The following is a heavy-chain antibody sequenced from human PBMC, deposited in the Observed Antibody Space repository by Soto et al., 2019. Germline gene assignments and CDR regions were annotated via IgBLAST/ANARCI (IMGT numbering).Heavy chain of an antibody. CDR2: ISYDGSNK. D-gene: IGHD3-22*01. J-gene: IGHJ4*02. V-gene: IGHV3-30-3*01. CDR3: ARDQDHYYDSSGYYPY. CDR1: GFTFSSYA. Sequence: PVGSLRLSCAASGFTFSSYAMHWVRQAPGKGLEWVAVISYDGSNKYYADSVKGRFTISRDNSKNTLYLQMNSLRAEDTAVYYCARDQDHYYDSSGYYPYWGQGTLVTVS.